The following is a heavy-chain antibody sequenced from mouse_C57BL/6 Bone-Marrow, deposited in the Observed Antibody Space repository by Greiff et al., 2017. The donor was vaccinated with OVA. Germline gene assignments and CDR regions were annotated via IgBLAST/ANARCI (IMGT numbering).Heavy chain of an antibody. CDR2: ISGGGGNT. J-gene: IGHJ4*01. V-gene: IGHV5-9*01. CDR1: GFTFSSYT. Sequence: EVMLVESGGGLVKPGGSLKLSCAASGFTFSSYTMSWVRQTPEKRLEWVATISGGGGNTYYPDSVKGRFTISRDNAKNTLYLQMSSLRSEDTALYYCARHYDYDVEAMDYWGQGTSVTVSS. CDR3: ARHYDYDVEAMDY. D-gene: IGHD2-4*01.